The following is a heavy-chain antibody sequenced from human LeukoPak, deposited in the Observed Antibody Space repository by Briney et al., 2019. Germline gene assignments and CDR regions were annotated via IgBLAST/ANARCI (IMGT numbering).Heavy chain of an antibody. J-gene: IGHJ4*02. V-gene: IGHV3-23*01. CDR1: GFTFSSYA. CDR2: ISGSGGST. CDR3: AKRGVTGYKEAFNY. Sequence: GGSLRLPCAASGFTFSSYAMSWVRQAPGKGLDWVSAISGSGGSTYYADSVEGRFTISRDNSKNTLHLQMNSLRAEDTAVYYCAKRGVTGYKEAFNYWGQGTLVTVSS. D-gene: IGHD3-9*01.